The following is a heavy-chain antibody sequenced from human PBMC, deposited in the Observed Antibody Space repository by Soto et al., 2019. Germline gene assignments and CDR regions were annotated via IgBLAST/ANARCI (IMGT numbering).Heavy chain of an antibody. V-gene: IGHV1-69*01. D-gene: IGHD3-22*01. CDR3: ARDEGYYDSSGYYYDY. Sequence: QVQLVQSGAEVKKPGSSVKVSCKASGGTFSSYAISWLRQAPGQGLEWMGGILPIFGTANYEQKFQGRVTITADESTSTAYMELSSLRSEDTAVYYCARDEGYYDSSGYYYDYWGQGTLVTVSS. CDR2: ILPIFGTA. J-gene: IGHJ4*02. CDR1: GGTFSSYA.